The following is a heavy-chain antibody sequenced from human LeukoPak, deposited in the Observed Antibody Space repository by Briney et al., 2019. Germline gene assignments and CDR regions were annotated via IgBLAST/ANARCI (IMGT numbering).Heavy chain of an antibody. J-gene: IGHJ4*02. CDR3: ARASILVPAHDY. CDR2: IIPILGIA. CDR1: GGTFSSYA. D-gene: IGHD2-2*01. Sequence: SVKVSCKASGGTFSSYAISWVRQAPGQGLEWMGRIIPILGIANYAQKFQGRVTITADKSTSTAYMELSSLRSEDTAVYYCARASILVPAHDYWGQGTLVTVSS. V-gene: IGHV1-69*04.